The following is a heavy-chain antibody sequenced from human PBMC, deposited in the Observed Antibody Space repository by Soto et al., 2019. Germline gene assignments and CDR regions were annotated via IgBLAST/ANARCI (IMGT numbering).Heavy chain of an antibody. CDR3: ARAGGYSGYGDYYYYYMDV. J-gene: IGHJ6*03. Sequence: ASVKVSCKASGYTFTSYAMHWVRQAPGQRLEWMGWINAGNGNTKYSQKFQGRVTITRDTSASTAYMELSSLRSEDTAVYYCARAGGYSGYGDYYYYYMDVWGKGTTVTVSS. V-gene: IGHV1-3*01. CDR1: GYTFTSYA. CDR2: INAGNGNT. D-gene: IGHD5-12*01.